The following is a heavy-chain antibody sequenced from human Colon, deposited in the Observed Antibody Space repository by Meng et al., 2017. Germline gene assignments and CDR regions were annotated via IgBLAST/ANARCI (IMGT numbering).Heavy chain of an antibody. Sequence: QVQLQQWGAGLLKPSETLSLTCAGYGGSFSGYYWSWIRQPPGKGLEWIGEINHSGSTNYNPSLKSRVTISVDTSKNQFSLKLSSVTAADTAVYYCARGLFDYWGQGTLVTVSS. J-gene: IGHJ4*02. CDR1: GGSFSGYY. CDR3: ARGLFDY. V-gene: IGHV4-34*01. CDR2: INHSGST.